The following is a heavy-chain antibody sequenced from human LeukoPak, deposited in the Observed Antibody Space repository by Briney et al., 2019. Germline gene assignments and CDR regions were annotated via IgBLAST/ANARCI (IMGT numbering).Heavy chain of an antibody. J-gene: IGHJ6*02. Sequence: SETLSLTCAVYGGSFSGYYWSWIRQPPGKGLEWIGEINHSGSTNHNPSLKSRVTISVDTSKNQFSLRLSSVTAADTAVYYCAREYYDSSGYYWVHYYYYGMDVWGQGTTVTVSS. CDR1: GGSFSGYY. CDR2: INHSGST. D-gene: IGHD3-22*01. V-gene: IGHV4-34*01. CDR3: AREYYDSSGYYWVHYYYYGMDV.